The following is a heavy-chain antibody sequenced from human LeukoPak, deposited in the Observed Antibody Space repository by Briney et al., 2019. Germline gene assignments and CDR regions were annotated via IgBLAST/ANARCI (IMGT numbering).Heavy chain of an antibody. CDR2: INPNSGGT. V-gene: IGHV1-2*02. CDR3: ARGIGLSYYDILTGYSPFDY. J-gene: IGHJ4*02. CDR1: GYTFTGYY. D-gene: IGHD3-9*01. Sequence: GASVKVSCKASGYTFTGYYMHWVRQAPGQGLEWMGWINPNSGGTNYAQKFQGRVTMTMDTSISTAYMELSRLRSDDTAVYYCARGIGLSYYDILTGYSPFDYWGQGTLVTVSS.